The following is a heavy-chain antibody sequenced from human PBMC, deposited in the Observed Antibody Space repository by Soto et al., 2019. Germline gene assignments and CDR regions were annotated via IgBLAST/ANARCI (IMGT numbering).Heavy chain of an antibody. Sequence: SETLSLTCAVYGGSFSAFYWSWIRQPPGKELEWIGEVNPTGTTKYNPSLKSRVTMSLDTSKKQFSLNLNSMTAADTALYYCARNREQWLVDAFDIWGQGTMVTVSS. V-gene: IGHV4-34*01. D-gene: IGHD6-19*01. CDR1: GGSFSAFY. CDR2: VNPTGTT. CDR3: ARNREQWLVDAFDI. J-gene: IGHJ3*02.